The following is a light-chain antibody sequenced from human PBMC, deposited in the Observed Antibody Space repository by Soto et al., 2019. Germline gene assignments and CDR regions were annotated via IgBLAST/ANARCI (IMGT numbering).Light chain of an antibody. CDR2: GAL. CDR3: QQYNNWPPGT. CDR1: QSVSSN. J-gene: IGKJ1*01. Sequence: ELVMTQSPATLSVSPGERATLSCTASQSVSSNFAWYQQKPGQAPRLLIYGALTRATGIPARFSGSGSGTELTLSISSLQSEDFAVYYCQQYNNWPPGTFGQGTKVEIK. V-gene: IGKV3-15*01.